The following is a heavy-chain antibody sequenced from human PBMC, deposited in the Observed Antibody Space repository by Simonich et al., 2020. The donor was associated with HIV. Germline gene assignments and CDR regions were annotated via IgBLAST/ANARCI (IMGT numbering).Heavy chain of an antibody. CDR2: FDPEDGET. CDR1: GYTLTELS. J-gene: IGHJ5*02. Sequence: QVQLVQSESELKKPGASVEVSCKVSGYTLTELSMHWVRQAPGKGLEWMGGFDPEDGETIYAQKFQGRGTMTEDTSTDTAYMELSSLRSEDTAVYYCATVPYSNSFNWFDPWGQGTLVTVSS. V-gene: IGHV1-24*01. D-gene: IGHD4-4*01. CDR3: ATVPYSNSFNWFDP.